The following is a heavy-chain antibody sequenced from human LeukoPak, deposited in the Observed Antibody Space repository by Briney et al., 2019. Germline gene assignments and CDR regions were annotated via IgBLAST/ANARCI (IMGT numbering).Heavy chain of an antibody. D-gene: IGHD4-23*01. Sequence: ASVKVSCKASGSXFTNYGISWVRQAPGQGLEWMGQISVYNGNTKYAQNLQGRATMTTDTSTSTAYMELRSLRSDDTAVYYCARGLDYGGNTLVLSASDMWGQGTMVTVSS. J-gene: IGHJ3*02. CDR3: ARGLDYGGNTLVLSASDM. CDR1: GSXFTNYG. V-gene: IGHV1-18*01. CDR2: ISVYNGNT.